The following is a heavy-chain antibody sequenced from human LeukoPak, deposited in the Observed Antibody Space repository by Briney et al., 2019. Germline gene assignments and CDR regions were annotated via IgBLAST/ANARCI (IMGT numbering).Heavy chain of an antibody. D-gene: IGHD3-10*01. CDR3: ARDRCEGSGSYYNRCYYYYMDV. J-gene: IGHJ6*03. CDR2: ISSSGSTI. Sequence: PGGSLRLSCAASGFTFSSYEMNWVRQAPGKGLEWVSYISSSGSTIYYADSVKGRFTISRDNAKNSLYLQMNSLRAEDTAVYYCARDRCEGSGSYYNRCYYYYMDVWGKGTTVTISS. CDR1: GFTFSSYE. V-gene: IGHV3-48*03.